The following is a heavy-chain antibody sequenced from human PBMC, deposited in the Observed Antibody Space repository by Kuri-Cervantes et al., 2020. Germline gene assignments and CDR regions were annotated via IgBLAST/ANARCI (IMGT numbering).Heavy chain of an antibody. CDR2: IYYSGST. D-gene: IGHD6-6*01. CDR1: GGSISSGGYY. CDR3: ARVTIAAVI. Sequence: SETLSLTCTVSGGSISSGGYYWSWIRQHPGKGLEWIGYIYYSGSTYYDSSLKSRVTISVDKSKNQFSLKLSSVTAADTAVYYCARVTIAAVIWGQGTMVTVSS. J-gene: IGHJ3*02. V-gene: IGHV4-31*03.